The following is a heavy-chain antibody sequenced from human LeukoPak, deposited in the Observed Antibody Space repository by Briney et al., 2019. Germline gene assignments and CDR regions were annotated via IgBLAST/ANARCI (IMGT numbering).Heavy chain of an antibody. Sequence: PSETLSLTCTVSGASISSYYWSWIRQPPGKGLEGIGYIYYSGNTNYNPSLKSRVTISIDTSKNQFSLKLNSLTAADTAVYYCARVGYSFGNDYWGQGTLVTVSS. CDR2: IYYSGNT. J-gene: IGHJ4*02. V-gene: IGHV4-59*01. CDR1: GASISSYY. CDR3: ARVGYSFGNDY. D-gene: IGHD5-18*01.